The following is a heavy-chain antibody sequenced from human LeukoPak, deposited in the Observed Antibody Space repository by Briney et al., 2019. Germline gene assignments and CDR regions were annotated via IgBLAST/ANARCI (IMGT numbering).Heavy chain of an antibody. D-gene: IGHD3-10*01. CDR1: GFTFTSSA. CDR3: AASMVRGVSMLYYYYYMDV. Sequence: GASVKVSCKASGFTFTSSAMQWVRQARGQRLEWIGWIVVGSGNTNYAQKFQERVTITRDMSTSTAYMELSSLRSEDTAVYYCAASMVRGVSMLYYYYYMDVWGKGTTVTVSS. J-gene: IGHJ6*03. V-gene: IGHV1-58*02. CDR2: IVVGSGNT.